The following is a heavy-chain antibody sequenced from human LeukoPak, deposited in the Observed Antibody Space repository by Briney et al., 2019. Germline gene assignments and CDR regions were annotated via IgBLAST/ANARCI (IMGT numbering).Heavy chain of an antibody. Sequence: GESLKISCEGSGYSFTSYWIGWVRQMPGKGLEWMGIIYPGDSDTRYSPSFQGQVTISADKSISTAYLQWSSLKASDTAMYYCARRVYCSSTSCYTRGAFDIWGQGTMVTVSS. CDR1: GYSFTSYW. V-gene: IGHV5-51*01. J-gene: IGHJ3*02. D-gene: IGHD2-2*02. CDR2: IYPGDSDT. CDR3: ARRVYCSSTSCYTRGAFDI.